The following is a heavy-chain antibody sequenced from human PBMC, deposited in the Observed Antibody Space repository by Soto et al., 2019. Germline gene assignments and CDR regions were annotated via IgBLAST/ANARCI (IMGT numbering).Heavy chain of an antibody. Sequence: QVQLVESGGGVVQPGRSLRLSCAASGFPFRSFGMHWVRQAPGKGPEWVAVIWYDGSNKSYADSVKGRFTISRDKSKNTLFLQMNSLRVEDTAVYYCAREQIGPWDYWGQGALVTVSS. D-gene: IGHD3-22*01. CDR3: AREQIGPWDY. CDR2: IWYDGSNK. CDR1: GFPFRSFG. J-gene: IGHJ4*02. V-gene: IGHV3-33*01.